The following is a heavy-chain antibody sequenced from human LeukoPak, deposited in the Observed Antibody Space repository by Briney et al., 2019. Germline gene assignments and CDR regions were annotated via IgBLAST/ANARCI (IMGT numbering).Heavy chain of an antibody. CDR1: GGSFSGYY. J-gene: IGHJ6*03. CDR3: ARERAGERPRPLLSYYYMDV. CDR2: INHSGST. Sequence: PSETLSLTCVVYGGSFSGYYWSWIRQPPGKGLEWIGEINHSGSTNYNPSLKSRVTISVDTSKNQFSLKLSSVTAADTAVYYCARERAGERPRPLLSYYYMDVWGKGTTVTISS. V-gene: IGHV4-34*01. D-gene: IGHD3-16*01.